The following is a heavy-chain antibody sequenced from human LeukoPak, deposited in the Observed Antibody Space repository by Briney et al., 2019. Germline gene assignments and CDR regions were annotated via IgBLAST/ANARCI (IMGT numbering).Heavy chain of an antibody. V-gene: IGHV3-11*01. J-gene: IGHJ3*02. D-gene: IGHD5-24*01. Sequence: GGSLRLPCAASGFTFSDYYMSWIRQAPGKGLEWVSYISSSGSTIYYADSVKGRFTISRDNAKNSLYLQMNSLRAEDTAVYYCARVRRWLQLGAFDIWGQGTMVTVSS. CDR3: ARVRRWLQLGAFDI. CDR1: GFTFSDYY. CDR2: ISSSGSTI.